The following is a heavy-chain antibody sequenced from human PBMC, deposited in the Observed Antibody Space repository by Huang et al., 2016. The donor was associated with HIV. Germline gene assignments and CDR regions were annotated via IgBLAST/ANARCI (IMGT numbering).Heavy chain of an antibody. CDR3: GGSSGYWSFDY. V-gene: IGHV1-18*04. CDR1: DYTFTSYG. D-gene: IGHD3-22*01. J-gene: IGHJ4*02. Sequence: QVQLVQSGGEVKKPGASVKVSCKASDYTFTSYGISWVRQAPGQGLEWMGWISTNNGDTNYAQKFQGRVTMTTDPSTSTAYMELRSLRSDDTAVYYCGGSSGYWSFDYWGQGTLVTVSS. CDR2: ISTNNGDT.